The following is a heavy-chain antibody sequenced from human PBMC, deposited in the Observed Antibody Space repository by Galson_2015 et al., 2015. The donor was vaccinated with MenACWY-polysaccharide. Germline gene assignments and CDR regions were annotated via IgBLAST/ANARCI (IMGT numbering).Heavy chain of an antibody. CDR3: AKVTEMASSRRPFDV. D-gene: IGHD5-24*01. Sequence: SLRLSCAASGFTFGSYAMGWVRQAPGKGLEWVSSIGGSGLTTFYAESVEGRFTISGDNAQNILSLQMNSLRADDTARYFCAKVTEMASSRRPFDVWGQGTMVTVSS. V-gene: IGHV3-23*01. CDR2: IGGSGLTT. J-gene: IGHJ3*01. CDR1: GFTFGSYA.